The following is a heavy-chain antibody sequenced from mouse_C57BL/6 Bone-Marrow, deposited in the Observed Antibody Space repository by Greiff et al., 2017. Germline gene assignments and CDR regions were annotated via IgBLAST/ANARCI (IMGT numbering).Heavy chain of an antibody. J-gene: IGHJ3*01. CDR3: ARGGGITTVVAPFAY. V-gene: IGHV1-54*01. CDR2: INPGRGGT. CDR1: GYAFTNYL. Sequence: QVQLQQSGAELVRPGTSVTVSCKASGYAFTNYLIEWVKQRPGQGLEWVGVINPGRGGTNCHEKFKGTVTLSADKASSTAYMQLSSLTSEDSAVYFCARGGGITTVVAPFAYWGQGILVTVSA. D-gene: IGHD1-1*01.